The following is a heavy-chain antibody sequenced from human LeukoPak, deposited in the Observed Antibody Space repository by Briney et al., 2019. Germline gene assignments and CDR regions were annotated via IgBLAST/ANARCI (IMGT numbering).Heavy chain of an antibody. CDR2: FYHLAGT. Sequence: SETLSLTCIVSGVSINTNSYFWGWIRQSPGKGLEWIGSFYHLAGTNYNPSLKSRVTVSVDTSRNHFSLKITSVTAADTAVYYCSMSRIFWGAFDFWGQGSLVTVSS. CDR3: SMSRIFWGAFDF. CDR1: GVSINTNSYF. V-gene: IGHV4-39*02. J-gene: IGHJ4*02. D-gene: IGHD3-16*01.